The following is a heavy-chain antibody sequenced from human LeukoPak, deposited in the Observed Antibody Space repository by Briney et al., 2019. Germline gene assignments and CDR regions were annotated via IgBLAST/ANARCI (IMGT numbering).Heavy chain of an antibody. CDR1: GGSISSGSYY. V-gene: IGHV4-61*10. CDR2: IYYSGST. Sequence: SETLSLTCTGSGGSISSGSYYWSWTRQPAGKGLEWIGYIYYSGSTNYNPSLKSRVTISVDTSKNQFSLKLSSVTAADTAVYYCARLMGFGELSYGMDVWGQGTTVTVSS. D-gene: IGHD3-10*01. J-gene: IGHJ6*02. CDR3: ARLMGFGELSYGMDV.